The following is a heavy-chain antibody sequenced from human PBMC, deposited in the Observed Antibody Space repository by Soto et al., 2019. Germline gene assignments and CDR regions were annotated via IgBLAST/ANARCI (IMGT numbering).Heavy chain of an antibody. V-gene: IGHV1-58*01. CDR2: IVVGSGNT. J-gene: IGHJ3*02. D-gene: IGHD2-15*01. Sequence: QMQLVQSGPEVKKPGTSVKVSCKASGFTFTSSAVQWVRQARGQRLEWIGWIVVGSGNTNYAQKFQERVTITRDMSTSTAYMEVSSLRSEDTAVYYCAASRPDDIVVVVAATTDAFDIWGQGTMVTVSS. CDR1: GFTFTSSA. CDR3: AASRPDDIVVVVAATTDAFDI.